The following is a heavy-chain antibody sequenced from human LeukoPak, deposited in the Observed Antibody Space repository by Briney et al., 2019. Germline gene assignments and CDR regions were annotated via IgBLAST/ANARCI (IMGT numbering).Heavy chain of an antibody. CDR2: IGTAGDT. CDR1: GFTFSSYD. D-gene: IGHD3-3*01. J-gene: IGHJ5*02. CDR3: AKGGYYDFWSGYSNWFDP. V-gene: IGHV3-13*01. Sequence: GGSLRLSCAASGFTFSSYDMHWVRQPTGKGLEWVSTIGTAGDTYYPGSVKGRFTISRDNSKNTLYLQMNSLRAEDTAVYYCAKGGYYDFWSGYSNWFDPWGQGTLVTVSS.